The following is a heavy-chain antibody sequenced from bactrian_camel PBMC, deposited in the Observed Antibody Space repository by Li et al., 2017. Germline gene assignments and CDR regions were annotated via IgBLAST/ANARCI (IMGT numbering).Heavy chain of an antibody. D-gene: IGHD7*01. CDR3: VRDLVGWSDFGY. CDR1: GHTYSSNC. Sequence: HVQLVESGGGSVQPGGSLRLSCGASGHTYSSNCMGWFRQAPGKEREGVAFVYFGGGSTYYADSVKGRFTISQDKGKNTVYLQMNSLNFEDTAVYYCVRDLVGWSDFGYWGQGTQVTVS. V-gene: IGHV3S54*01. J-gene: IGHJ6*01. CDR2: VYFGGGST.